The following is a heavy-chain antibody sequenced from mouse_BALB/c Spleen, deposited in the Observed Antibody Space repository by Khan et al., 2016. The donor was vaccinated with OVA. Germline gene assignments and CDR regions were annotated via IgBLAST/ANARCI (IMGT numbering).Heavy chain of an antibody. Sequence: EVQLQELGPGLVKPSQSLSLTCTVTGYSITSDYAWNWIRQFPGNKLEWMGHISYSGNTKYNPSLKSRISITRDTSKNQFFLQLNSVTTEDTATLSWSKNYGGDFDYRGQGNNSNGLL. CDR3: SKNYGGDFDY. D-gene: IGHD1-1*02. V-gene: IGHV3-2*02. J-gene: IGHJ2*01. CDR2: ISYSGNT. CDR1: GYSITSDYA.